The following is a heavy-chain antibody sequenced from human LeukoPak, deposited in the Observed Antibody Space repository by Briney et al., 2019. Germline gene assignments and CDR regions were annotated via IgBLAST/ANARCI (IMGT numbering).Heavy chain of an antibody. CDR3: ARRCSGWDPGYYHGMDV. V-gene: IGHV4-34*01. CDR2: INPSGST. CDR1: GGSFSGYY. Sequence: SETLSLTCAVYGGSFSGYYWSWIRQPPGKGLEWIGEINPSGSTNYNPSLKSRVTISLDTSKNQVSLKVSSVTAADTAVYFCARRCSGWDPGYYHGMDVWGQGTTVTVSS. J-gene: IGHJ6*02. D-gene: IGHD6-19*01.